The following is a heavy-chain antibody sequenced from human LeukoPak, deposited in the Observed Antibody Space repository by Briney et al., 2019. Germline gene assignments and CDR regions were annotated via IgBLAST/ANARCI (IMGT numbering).Heavy chain of an antibody. CDR1: GFTFSSYA. V-gene: IGHV3-23*01. Sequence: QPGGSLRLSCAASGFTFSSYAMGWVRQAPGKGLEWVSAISGSGGSTYYADSVKGRFTISRDNSKNTLYLQVNSLRAEDTAVYYCAKGGVVPAAILLWFDPWGQGTLVTVSS. J-gene: IGHJ5*02. CDR2: ISGSGGST. D-gene: IGHD2-2*01. CDR3: AKGGVVPAAILLWFDP.